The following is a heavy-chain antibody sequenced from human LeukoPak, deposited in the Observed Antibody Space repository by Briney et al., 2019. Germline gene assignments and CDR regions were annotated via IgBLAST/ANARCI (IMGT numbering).Heavy chain of an antibody. V-gene: IGHV3-23*01. CDR3: ARDFYDSSGYSQDF. J-gene: IGHJ4*02. CDR1: GFTFSSYA. D-gene: IGHD3-22*01. Sequence: GGSLRLSCAASGFTFSSYAMSWVRQAPGKGLEWVSAISGSGGSTYYADSVKGRFTISRDNSKNTLYLQMNSLRAEDTAVYYCARDFYDSSGYSQDFWGQGTLVIVSS. CDR2: ISGSGGST.